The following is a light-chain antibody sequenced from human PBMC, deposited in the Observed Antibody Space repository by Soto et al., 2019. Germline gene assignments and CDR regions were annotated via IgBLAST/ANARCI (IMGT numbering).Light chain of an antibody. CDR2: VNSDGSH. CDR1: SGHSTYA. J-gene: IGLJ3*02. CDR3: QTWGTGIRV. V-gene: IGLV4-69*01. Sequence: QLVLTQSPSASASLGASVKLTCTLSSGHSTYAIAWHQQQPEKGPRHLMKVNSDGSHNKGDGIPDRFSGSSYGAERYLTISSLQSEDEADYYCQTWGTGIRVFGGGTKLNVL.